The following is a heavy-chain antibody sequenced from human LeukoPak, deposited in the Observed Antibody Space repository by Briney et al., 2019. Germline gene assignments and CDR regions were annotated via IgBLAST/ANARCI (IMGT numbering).Heavy chain of an antibody. Sequence: KPSETLSLTCAVYGGSFSGYYWSWIRQPPGKGLEWIGEINHSGSTNYNPSLKSRVTISVDTSKNQFSLKLSSVTAADTAVYYCARTNYVLLWFGELIHFGYWGQGTLVTVSS. CDR3: ARTNYVLLWFGELIHFGY. J-gene: IGHJ4*02. CDR2: INHSGST. D-gene: IGHD3-10*01. V-gene: IGHV4-34*01. CDR1: GGSFSGYY.